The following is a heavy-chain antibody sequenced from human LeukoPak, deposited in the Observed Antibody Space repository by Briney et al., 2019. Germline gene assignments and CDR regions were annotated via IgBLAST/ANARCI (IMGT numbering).Heavy chain of an antibody. Sequence: GGSLRLSCAASGFTFSSYWMTWFRQAPGKGLEWVANIKQDGSEKYYVDSVKGRLTISRDNAKNSLYLQMNSLRAEDTAVYYCVRGSSGWCGDWAHWGQGTLVTVSS. CDR1: GFTFSSYW. CDR3: VRGSSGWCGDWAH. D-gene: IGHD6-19*01. CDR2: IKQDGSEK. V-gene: IGHV3-7*01. J-gene: IGHJ4*02.